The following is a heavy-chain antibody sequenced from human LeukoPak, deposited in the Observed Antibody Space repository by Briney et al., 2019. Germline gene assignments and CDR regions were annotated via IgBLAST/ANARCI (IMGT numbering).Heavy chain of an antibody. CDR2: IHYSGKV. D-gene: IGHD6-19*01. J-gene: IGHJ4*02. Sequence: PSETLSLTCTVSGGSLRGSGHWWVWIRQPPGKGLEWIGSIHYSGKVYYSPSLKSRVTTSVDTSTDQFSLRLSSATAADTAIYYCARQSGDQSSAWYFDAWGQGTLVTVSS. V-gene: IGHV4-39*01. CDR1: GGSLRGSGHW. CDR3: ARQSGDQSSAWYFDA.